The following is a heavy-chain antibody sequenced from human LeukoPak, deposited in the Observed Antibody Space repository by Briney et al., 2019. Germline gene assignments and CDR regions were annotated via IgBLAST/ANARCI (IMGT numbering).Heavy chain of an antibody. Sequence: SETLSLTCTVSGGSMRPYYWSWIRQTPGKGLEWIGYTFTSGGTNYNPSLKSRVTISVDTSKNQFSLKMTSVTAADTAVYYCARQPFPPREDHFDFWGQGTLVTVSS. J-gene: IGHJ4*02. CDR2: TFTSGGT. D-gene: IGHD1-26*01. CDR3: ARQPFPPREDHFDF. V-gene: IGHV4-4*09. CDR1: GGSMRPYY.